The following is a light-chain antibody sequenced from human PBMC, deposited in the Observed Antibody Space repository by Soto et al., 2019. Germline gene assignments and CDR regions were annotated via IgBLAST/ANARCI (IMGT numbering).Light chain of an antibody. CDR1: QGINNW. Sequence: DIQMTQSPSSVSASIGDRVTITCRASQGINNWLAWYQQTPGKAPNLLIYATSTLQSGVPSMFSGSGSGTEFTLTISSLQPEDFATYYCQRANSFPHTVGGGTKVEIK. V-gene: IGKV1-12*01. CDR2: ATS. J-gene: IGKJ4*01. CDR3: QRANSFPHT.